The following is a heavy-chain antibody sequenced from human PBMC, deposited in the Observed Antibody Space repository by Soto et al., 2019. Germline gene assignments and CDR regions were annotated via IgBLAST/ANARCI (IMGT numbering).Heavy chain of an antibody. V-gene: IGHV1-18*01. J-gene: IGHJ4*02. Sequence: QVHLVQSRAEVKKPGASVQVSCKASGYTFTTYGIAWVRQAPGQGLEWLGWISAYNGNTNYAQKFQGRVTMTTETSTNTAYMEVRSLRSDDTDVYYCARDKGSKAWYYFFDFWGQGTLVTVSS. CDR2: ISAYNGNT. CDR3: ARDKGSKAWYYFFDF. D-gene: IGHD1-26*01. CDR1: GYTFTTYG.